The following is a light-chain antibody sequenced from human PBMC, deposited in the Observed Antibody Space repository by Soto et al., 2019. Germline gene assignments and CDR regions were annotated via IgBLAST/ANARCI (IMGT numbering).Light chain of an antibody. CDR1: QSVRSNY. CDR2: GAS. CDR3: QQYGGSPYT. J-gene: IGKJ2*01. Sequence: EIVLTQSPGTLSSSPGERATLSCRASQSVRSNYLAWYQQKPGQAPRLLIYGASSRATGIPDRFSGTGSGTDFTLTISSLEPEDFAVYYCQQYGGSPYTFGQGTKLEIK. V-gene: IGKV3-20*01.